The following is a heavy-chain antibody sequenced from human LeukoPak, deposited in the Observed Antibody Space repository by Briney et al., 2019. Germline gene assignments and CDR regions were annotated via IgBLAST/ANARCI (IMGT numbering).Heavy chain of an antibody. J-gene: IGHJ6*03. Sequence: GASVKVSCKASGYTFTSYGISWVRQAPGQGLEWMGWISAYNGNTNYAQKLQGRVTMTTDTSTSTAYMELRSLRSDDTAVYYCARGMLTMVRGGYYYYYMDVWGKGTTVTVSS. D-gene: IGHD3-10*01. V-gene: IGHV1-18*01. CDR3: ARGMLTMVRGGYYYYYMDV. CDR2: ISAYNGNT. CDR1: GYTFTSYG.